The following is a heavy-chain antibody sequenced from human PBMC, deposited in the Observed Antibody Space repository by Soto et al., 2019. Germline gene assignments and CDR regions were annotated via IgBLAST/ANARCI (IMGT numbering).Heavy chain of an antibody. V-gene: IGHV1-69*13. Sequence: GASVKVSCKASGGTFSSYAISWVRQAPGQGLEWMGGIIPIFGTANYAQKFQGRVTITADESTSTAYMELSSLRSEDTAVYYCARRPGPKSGYSYGQEGPFDYWGQGTLVTVSS. D-gene: IGHD5-18*01. CDR2: IIPIFGTA. CDR3: ARRPGPKSGYSYGQEGPFDY. J-gene: IGHJ4*02. CDR1: GGTFSSYA.